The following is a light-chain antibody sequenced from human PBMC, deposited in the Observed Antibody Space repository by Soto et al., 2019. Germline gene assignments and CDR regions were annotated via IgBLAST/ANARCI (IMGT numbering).Light chain of an antibody. CDR2: AAS. CDR1: QSITNY. Sequence: DIQMPQAPSSPSASVGDRVTITCRASQSITNYLNWYQQKPGKAPTLLIYAASSLQSGVPSRFSGSGSGTDFTLTISSLQPEDFATYYCQQSYSAPLTFGGGTKVDIK. J-gene: IGKJ4*01. CDR3: QQSYSAPLT. V-gene: IGKV1-39*01.